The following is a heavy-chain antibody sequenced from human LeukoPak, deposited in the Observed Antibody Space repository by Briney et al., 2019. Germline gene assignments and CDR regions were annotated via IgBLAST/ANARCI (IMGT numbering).Heavy chain of an antibody. V-gene: IGHV1-18*01. J-gene: IGHJ3*02. Sequence: GASVKVSCKASGYTFTSYGISWVRQAPGQGLEWMGWISAYNGNTNYAQKFQGRVTITADESTSTAYMELSSLRSEDTAVYYCASLRYYYDSSGSRGFDIWGQGTMVTVSS. CDR3: ASLRYYYDSSGSRGFDI. CDR1: GYTFTSYG. CDR2: ISAYNGNT. D-gene: IGHD3-22*01.